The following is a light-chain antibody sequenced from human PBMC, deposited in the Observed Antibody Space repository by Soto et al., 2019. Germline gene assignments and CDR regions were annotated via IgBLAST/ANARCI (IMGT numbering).Light chain of an antibody. CDR2: EVT. J-gene: IGLJ1*01. CDR3: SSYVASKSYV. V-gene: IGLV2-8*01. CDR1: SSDVGGYNY. Sequence: QSALTRPPSASGSPGQSVTISCTGTSSDVGGYNYVSWYQQHPGKAPKLLIYEVTKRPSGVPDRFSGSKSGNTASLTVSGLQAEDEADYYCSSYVASKSYVFGTGTRSPS.